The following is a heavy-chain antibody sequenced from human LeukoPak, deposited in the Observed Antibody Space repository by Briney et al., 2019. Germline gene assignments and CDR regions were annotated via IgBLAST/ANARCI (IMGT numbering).Heavy chain of an antibody. D-gene: IGHD2-2*01. CDR3: STPGYCSRTSRRSRNIIDL. CDR2: ILIKVIAGTI. J-gene: IGHJ6*03. Sequence: PVGSLRLSCAGSGFTFSNAWLTWVRQAPGKGLEWVGRILIKVIAGTIDYAAPVEGRFTISRDDSKRTLYLQMNSLKIEDTAVYYCSTPGYCSRTSRRSRNIIDLWGKGTPGSLSS. CDR1: GFTFSNAW. V-gene: IGHV3-15*01.